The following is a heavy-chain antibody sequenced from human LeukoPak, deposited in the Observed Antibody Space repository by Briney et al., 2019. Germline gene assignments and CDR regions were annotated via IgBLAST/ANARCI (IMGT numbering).Heavy chain of an antibody. V-gene: IGHV3-74*01. CDR3: ARGRRARGFDP. Sequence: PGGPLTLSCAASGFTFSTYWVHWLRQAPGKGLVWVSLTNSDGSNTIYADPEKRRFTISSDTDKNTLYLQMNSPRADDTAVYYCARGRRARGFDPWGEGALVTAS. CDR2: TNSDGSNT. CDR1: GFTFSTYW. J-gene: IGHJ5*02.